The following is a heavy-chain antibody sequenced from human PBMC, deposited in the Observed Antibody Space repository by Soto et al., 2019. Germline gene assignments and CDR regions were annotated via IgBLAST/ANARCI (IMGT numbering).Heavy chain of an antibody. D-gene: IGHD6-13*01. Sequence: ASVQVSCKASGYTFTSYGISWVRQAPGQGLEWMGWISAYNGNTNYAQKLQGRVTMTTDTSTSTAYMELRSLRSDDTAVYYCARDIGLSVSQRPSPMSSSWYPKRFDPWGQGTLVTVSS. V-gene: IGHV1-18*01. CDR3: ARDIGLSVSQRPSPMSSSWYPKRFDP. CDR2: ISAYNGNT. CDR1: GYTFTSYG. J-gene: IGHJ5*02.